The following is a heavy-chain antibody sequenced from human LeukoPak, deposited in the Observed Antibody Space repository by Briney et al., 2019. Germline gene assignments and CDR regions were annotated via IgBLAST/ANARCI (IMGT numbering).Heavy chain of an antibody. CDR3: AKDFSFYGGNSGYYFDY. CDR2: ISYDGFNK. CDR1: GFTFSNYV. D-gene: IGHD4-23*01. Sequence: GGSLRLSCVASGFTFSNYVMHWVRQAPGKGLEWVADISYDGFNKYYADSVKGRFTISRDNSKNTLYLQMNSLRAEDTAVYYCAKDFSFYGGNSGYYFDYWGQGTLVTVSS. J-gene: IGHJ4*02. V-gene: IGHV3-30*18.